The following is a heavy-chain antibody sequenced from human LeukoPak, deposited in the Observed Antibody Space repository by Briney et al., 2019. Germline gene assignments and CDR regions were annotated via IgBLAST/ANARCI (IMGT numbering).Heavy chain of an antibody. CDR1: GYTFTCYY. V-gene: IGHV1-18*04. CDR3: ARLEGQLVGNNWFDP. J-gene: IGHJ5*02. CDR2: ISAYNGNT. Sequence: ASVKVSCKASGYTFTCYYMHWVRQAPGQGLEWMGWISAYNGNTNYAQKLQGRVTMTTDTSTSTAYMELRSLRSDDTAVYYCARLEGQLVGNNWFDPWGQGTLVTVSS. D-gene: IGHD6-13*01.